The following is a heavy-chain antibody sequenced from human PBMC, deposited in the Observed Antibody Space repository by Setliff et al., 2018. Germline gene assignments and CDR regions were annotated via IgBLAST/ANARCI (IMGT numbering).Heavy chain of an antibody. V-gene: IGHV3-7*01. J-gene: IGHJ6*02. Sequence: GGSLRLSCAASGFTFSSYWMSWVRQAPGKGLEWVANIKQDGSEKYYVDSAKGRFTISRDNAKNSLYLQMNSLRAEDTAVYYCARDHAYGSRFYYYYYGMDVWGQGTTVTVSS. CDR2: IKQDGSEK. CDR1: GFTFSSYW. CDR3: ARDHAYGSRFYYYYYGMDV. D-gene: IGHD3-10*01.